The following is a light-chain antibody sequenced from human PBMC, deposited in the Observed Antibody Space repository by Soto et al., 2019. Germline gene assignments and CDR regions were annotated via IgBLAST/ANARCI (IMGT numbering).Light chain of an antibody. CDR3: QQYGSSPWT. CDR2: GAS. V-gene: IGKV3-20*01. J-gene: IGKJ1*01. CDR1: QSVSSSY. Sequence: EIVLTQSPGTLSLSPGERATLSCRASQSVSSSYLAWYQQKPGQAPRLLIYGASSRAAGIPDRFSGSGSGTDFTLTIRRLETEDFAVYYCQQYGSSPWTFGHGTKVEIK.